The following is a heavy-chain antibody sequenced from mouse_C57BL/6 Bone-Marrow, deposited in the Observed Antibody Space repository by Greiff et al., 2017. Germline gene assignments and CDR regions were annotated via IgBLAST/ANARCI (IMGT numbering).Heavy chain of an antibody. CDR2: IYPGDGDT. J-gene: IGHJ2*01. CDR1: GYAFSSSW. Sequence: VQLVESGPELVKPGASVKISCKASGYAFSSSWMNWVKQRPGKGLEWIGRIYPGDGDTNYNGKFKGKATLTADKSSSTAYMQLSSLTSEDSAVYFCAYYVSSYEGAFDYWGQGTTLTVSS. D-gene: IGHD1-1*01. CDR3: AYYVSSYEGAFDY. V-gene: IGHV1-82*01.